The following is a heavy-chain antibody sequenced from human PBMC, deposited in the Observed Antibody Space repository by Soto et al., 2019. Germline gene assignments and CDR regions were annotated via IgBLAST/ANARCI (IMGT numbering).Heavy chain of an antibody. CDR1: GFPFSSYW. J-gene: IGHJ4*02. CDR3: AREYYGLLTGYYTDY. D-gene: IGHD3-9*01. Sequence: EVQLVESGGDLVQRGGSLRLSCAASGFPFSSYWMHWVRHTPGKGLDWVARISGDGVTTYYADSVTGRFTVSRDNAKNTLSLQISGLRAEDTAGYYCAREYYGLLTGYYTDYWGQGTLVSVSS. CDR2: ISGDGVTT. V-gene: IGHV3-74*01.